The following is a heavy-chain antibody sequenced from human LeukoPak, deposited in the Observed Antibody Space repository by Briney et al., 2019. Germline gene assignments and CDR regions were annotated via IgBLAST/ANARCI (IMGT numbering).Heavy chain of an antibody. CDR2: ISYDGSNK. Sequence: GRSLRLSCAASGFTFSSYAMHWVRQAPGKGLEWVAVISYDGSNKYYADSVKGRFTISRDNSKNTLYLQMNSLRAEDTAVYYCAKPICSGGSCYSGAFDIWGQGTMVTVSS. CDR1: GFTFSSYA. J-gene: IGHJ3*02. CDR3: AKPICSGGSCYSGAFDI. V-gene: IGHV3-30*18. D-gene: IGHD2-15*01.